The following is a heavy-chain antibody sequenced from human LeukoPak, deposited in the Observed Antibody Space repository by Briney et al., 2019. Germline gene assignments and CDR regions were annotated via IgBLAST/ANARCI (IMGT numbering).Heavy chain of an antibody. CDR3: ATDRRYCRSTSCYSHYFDY. Sequence: ASVKISCKVSGYTFTDYYMHWVQQAPGKGLEWMGLVDPEDGETIYAEKFQGRVTITADTSTDTAYMELSSLRSEDTAVYYCATDRRYCRSTSCYSHYFDYWGRGTLVTVSS. D-gene: IGHD2-2*01. CDR2: VDPEDGET. J-gene: IGHJ4*02. V-gene: IGHV1-69-2*01. CDR1: GYTFTDYY.